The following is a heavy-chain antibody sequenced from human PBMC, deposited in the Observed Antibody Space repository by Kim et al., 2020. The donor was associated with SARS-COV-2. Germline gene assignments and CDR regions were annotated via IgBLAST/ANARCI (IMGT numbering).Heavy chain of an antibody. Sequence: KGRFTISRDNSKNTLYLQMNSLRAEDTAVYYCAKGALLWFGELHITPFDYWGQGTLVTVSS. V-gene: IGHV3-23*01. J-gene: IGHJ4*02. D-gene: IGHD3-10*01. CDR3: AKGALLWFGELHITPFDY.